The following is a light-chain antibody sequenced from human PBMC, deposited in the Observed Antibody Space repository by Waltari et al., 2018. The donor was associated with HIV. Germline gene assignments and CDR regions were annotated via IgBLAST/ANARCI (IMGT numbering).Light chain of an antibody. Sequence: QSALTQPASVSGSPGQSVTVSCSGSGKDLGAYDYVSWFQQHPDKAPQLIIFDVSKRPSGISDRFSASKSGNTASLTISGLQPEYEADYFCCSYTSSDTWVFGGGTKVTVL. CDR3: CSYTSSDTWV. CDR1: GKDLGAYDY. CDR2: DVS. V-gene: IGLV2-14*03. J-gene: IGLJ3*02.